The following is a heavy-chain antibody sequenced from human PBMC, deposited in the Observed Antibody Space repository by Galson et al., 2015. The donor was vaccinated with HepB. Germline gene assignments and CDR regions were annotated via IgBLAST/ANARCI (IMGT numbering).Heavy chain of an antibody. Sequence: SLRLSCAASGFTFSSYAMSWVRQAPGKGLEWVSAISGSGGSTYYADSVKGRFTISRDNSNNTLYLQMNSLRAEDTAVYYCAKDISDSSGYYYFDYWGQGTLVTVSS. CDR2: ISGSGGST. V-gene: IGHV3-23*01. J-gene: IGHJ4*02. D-gene: IGHD3-22*01. CDR3: AKDISDSSGYYYFDY. CDR1: GFTFSSYA.